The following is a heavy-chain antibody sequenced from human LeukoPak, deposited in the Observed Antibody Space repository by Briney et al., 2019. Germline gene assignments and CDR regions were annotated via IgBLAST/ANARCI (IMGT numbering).Heavy chain of an antibody. Sequence: GGSLRLSCAASGFTFSSYSMHWVRQAPGKGLEWVSSISSSSSYIYYADSVKGRFTISRDNAKNSLYLQMNSLRAEDTAVYYCARDRAPEAFDLWGQGAMVTVAS. CDR1: GFTFSSYS. CDR2: ISSSSSYI. CDR3: ARDRAPEAFDL. D-gene: IGHD1-14*01. V-gene: IGHV3-21*01. J-gene: IGHJ3*01.